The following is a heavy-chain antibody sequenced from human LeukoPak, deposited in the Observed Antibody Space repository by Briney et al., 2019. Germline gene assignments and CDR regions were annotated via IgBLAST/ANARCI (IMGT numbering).Heavy chain of an antibody. D-gene: IGHD5-12*01. CDR1: GFTFSSYS. J-gene: IGHJ4*02. Sequence: PGGSLRLSCSASGFTFSSYSMNWVRQAPGKGLEWVSYISSSSSAVYYGDSVKGRFTTSRDNAKNSLYLQMNSLRDEDTAVYYCARGYDYDYWGQGTLVTVSS. V-gene: IGHV3-48*02. CDR2: ISSSSSAV. CDR3: ARGYDYDY.